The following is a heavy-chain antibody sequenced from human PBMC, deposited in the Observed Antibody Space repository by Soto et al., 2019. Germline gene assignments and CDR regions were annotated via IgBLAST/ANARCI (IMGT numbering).Heavy chain of an antibody. Sequence: EVQLVESGGGLVQPGRSLRLSCAASGFRFEDYAMNWVRQPPGKGLEWVSGIGWNSGTIGYAGSVKGRFTISRDNAKSSLCLQMNSLRPEDTALYYCTKASRGASSSYNYGMEVWGPGTTVTVSS. J-gene: IGHJ6*02. V-gene: IGHV3-9*01. D-gene: IGHD3-10*01. CDR3: TKASRGASSSYNYGMEV. CDR1: GFRFEDYA. CDR2: IGWNSGTI.